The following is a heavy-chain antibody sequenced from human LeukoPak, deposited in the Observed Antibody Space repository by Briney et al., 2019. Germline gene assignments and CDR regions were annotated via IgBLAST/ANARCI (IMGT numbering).Heavy chain of an antibody. CDR3: ARIEADYDILTGGPYNWFDP. V-gene: IGHV3-23*01. J-gene: IGHJ5*02. CDR1: GFTFSSYA. CDR2: ISGSGGST. Sequence: GGSLRLSCAASGFTFSSYAMSWVRQAPGKGLEWVSAISGSGGSTYYADSVKGRFTISRDNSKNTLYLQMNSLRAEDTAVYYCARIEADYDILTGGPYNWFDPWGQGTLVTVSS. D-gene: IGHD3-9*01.